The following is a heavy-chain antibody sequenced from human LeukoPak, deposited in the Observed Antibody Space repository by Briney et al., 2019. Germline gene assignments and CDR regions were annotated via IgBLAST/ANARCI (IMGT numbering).Heavy chain of an antibody. CDR1: GYTFTSYG. Sequence: SVKVSCKASGYTFTSYGISWVRQAPGQGPEWMGWISPYNGDTNYAQRLQGRVTMTTDTSTSTTYMELRSLRSDDTAVYYCARDIGYCSGGTCSPYCDYWGQGTLVTVSS. D-gene: IGHD2-15*01. J-gene: IGHJ4*02. CDR3: ARDIGYCSGGTCSPYCDY. V-gene: IGHV1-18*04. CDR2: ISPYNGDT.